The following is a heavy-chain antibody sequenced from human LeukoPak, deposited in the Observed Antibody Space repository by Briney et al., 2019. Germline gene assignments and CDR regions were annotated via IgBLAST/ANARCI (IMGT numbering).Heavy chain of an antibody. J-gene: IGHJ4*02. V-gene: IGHV1-2*02. D-gene: IGHD3-22*01. CDR2: INPNSGST. CDR1: GYTFTGYY. CDR3: ARDERYDSSGYPFDY. Sequence: GASVKVSCKASGYTFTGYYIHWVRQAPGQGLEWMGLINPNSGSTNYAQKFQGRVTMTRDTSISTAYMELSRLRSDDTAVYYCARDERYDSSGYPFDYWGQGTLVTVSS.